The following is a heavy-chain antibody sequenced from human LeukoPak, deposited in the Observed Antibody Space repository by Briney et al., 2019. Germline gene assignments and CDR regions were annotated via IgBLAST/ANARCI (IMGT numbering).Heavy chain of an antibody. D-gene: IGHD2-2*02. Sequence: GGSLRLSCAASGFTFSSYGMHWVRQAPGKGLEWVAVIWYDGSNKYYADSVKGRFTISRDNSKNTLYLQMNSLRAEDTAMYYCAKEGRRCSSTSCYTFYFDYWGQGTLVTVSS. CDR2: IWYDGSNK. CDR1: GFTFSSYG. CDR3: AKEGRRCSSTSCYTFYFDY. V-gene: IGHV3-33*06. J-gene: IGHJ4*02.